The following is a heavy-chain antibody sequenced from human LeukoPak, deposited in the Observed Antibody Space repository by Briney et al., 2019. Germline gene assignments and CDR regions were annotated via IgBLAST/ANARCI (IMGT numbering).Heavy chain of an antibody. D-gene: IGHD2-15*01. CDR3: AREDVGDCSDNKCVNWFDP. CDR2: TYYSGST. V-gene: IGHV4-31*02. Sequence: SDTLSLTCTVSGGSISSAGHYWNWIRQHPGKGLEWIGYTYYSGSTNYNPSLKSRLIISVDMSKNQFSLKLSSVTAADTAVYYCAREDVGDCSDNKCVNWFDPWGQGILVTVSS. CDR1: GGSISSAGHY. J-gene: IGHJ5*02.